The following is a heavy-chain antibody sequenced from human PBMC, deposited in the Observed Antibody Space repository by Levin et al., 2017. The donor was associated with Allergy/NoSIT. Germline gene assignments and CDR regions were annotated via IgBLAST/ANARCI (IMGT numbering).Heavy chain of an antibody. Sequence: GGSLRLSCAASAFTFSTYAMSWVRQAPGKGLEWVSSISGNGGSTYYADSVKGRFTISRDNSKNTLYLQMNSLRAEDTAIYYCAKTISDYWGQGTLVTVSS. CDR1: AFTFSTYA. J-gene: IGHJ4*02. CDR3: AKTISDY. V-gene: IGHV3-23*01. CDR2: ISGNGGST. D-gene: IGHD3-9*01.